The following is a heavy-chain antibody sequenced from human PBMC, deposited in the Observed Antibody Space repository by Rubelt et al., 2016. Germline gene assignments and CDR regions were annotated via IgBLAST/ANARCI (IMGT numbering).Heavy chain of an antibody. CDR2: IKQDGSEK. CDR3: AKDFGAEWWELLSYFDY. Sequence: GLEWVANIKQDGSEKYYVDSVKGRFTISRDNSKNTLYLQMNSLRAEDTAVYYCAKDFGAEWWELLSYFDYWGQGTLVTVSS. J-gene: IGHJ4*02. D-gene: IGHD1-26*01. V-gene: IGHV3-7*03.